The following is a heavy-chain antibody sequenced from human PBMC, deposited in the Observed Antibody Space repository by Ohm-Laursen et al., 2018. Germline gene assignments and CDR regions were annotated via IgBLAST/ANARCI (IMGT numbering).Heavy chain of an antibody. D-gene: IGHD1-14*01. CDR3: AREVWRSLDY. CDR1: GFTFSNYA. Sequence: SLRLSCSASGFTFSNYAMSWVRQAPGKGLERVSTVTGSGSTIYYADSVKGRFTISRDNAKNSLYLQMNSLRAEDTAVFYCAREVWRSLDYWGRGTLVTVSS. V-gene: IGHV3-23*01. CDR2: VTGSGSTI. J-gene: IGHJ4*02.